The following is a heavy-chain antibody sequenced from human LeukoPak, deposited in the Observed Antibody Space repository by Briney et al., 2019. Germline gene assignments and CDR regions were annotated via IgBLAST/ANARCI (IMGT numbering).Heavy chain of an antibody. D-gene: IGHD1-1*01. V-gene: IGHV1-2*02. CDR3: ASRSYNWKQNWFDP. CDR2: INPNSGGT. Sequence: ASVKVSCKASGYTFTGYYMHWVRQAPGQGLEWMGWINPNSGGTNYAQKFQGRVTMTRDTSISTAYMELSRLRSDDTAVYYCASRSYNWKQNWFDPWGQGTLVTVSS. CDR1: GYTFTGYY. J-gene: IGHJ5*02.